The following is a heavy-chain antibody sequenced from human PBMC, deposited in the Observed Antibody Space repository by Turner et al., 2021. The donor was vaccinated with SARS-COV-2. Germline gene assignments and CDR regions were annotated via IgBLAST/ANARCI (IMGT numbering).Heavy chain of an antibody. V-gene: IGHV3-74*01. J-gene: IGHJ2*01. Sequence: EVQLVASGGGVVQPGGSLRLSCAASGFTFSNYWMHWVRQAPGKGLVWVSRINSDGSATSYADSVKGRFTISRDNAKNTVYLQMNSLRADDTAVYYCVRISSYYDRGYFDLWGRGTLVTVSS. D-gene: IGHD3-22*01. CDR2: INSDGSAT. CDR1: GFTFSNYW. CDR3: VRISSYYDRGYFDL.